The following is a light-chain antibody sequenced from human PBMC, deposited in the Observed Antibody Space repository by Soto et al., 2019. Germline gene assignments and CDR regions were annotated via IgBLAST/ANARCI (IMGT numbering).Light chain of an antibody. V-gene: IGKV3-15*01. CDR2: GAS. J-gene: IGKJ3*01. Sequence: EIVMTQSLATLSVSPGERATLSCRASQSVSSNLAWYQQKPGQAPRLLIYGASTRATGIPARFSGSGSGTEFTLTISSLQSEDFAVYYCQQYNNWPPRTFGPGTKVDIK. CDR3: QQYNNWPPRT. CDR1: QSVSSN.